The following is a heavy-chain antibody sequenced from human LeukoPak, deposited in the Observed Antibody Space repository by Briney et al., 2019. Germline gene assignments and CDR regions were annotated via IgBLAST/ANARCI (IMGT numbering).Heavy chain of an antibody. Sequence: PGGSLRLSCAASGFTFSSYGMHWVRQAPGKGLEWVAVISYDGSNKYYADSVKGRFTISRDNSKNTLYLQMNSLRAEDMAVYYCAADYYDSSGYYPLDYWGQGTLVTVSS. CDR1: GFTFSSYG. CDR3: AADYYDSSGYYPLDY. D-gene: IGHD3-22*01. V-gene: IGHV3-30*03. CDR2: ISYDGSNK. J-gene: IGHJ4*02.